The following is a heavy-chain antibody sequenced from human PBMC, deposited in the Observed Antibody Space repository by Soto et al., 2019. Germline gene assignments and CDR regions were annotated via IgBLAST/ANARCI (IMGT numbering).Heavy chain of an antibody. J-gene: IGHJ5*02. CDR1: GFSLSTSGMR. D-gene: IGHD6-13*01. CDR2: IDWDDDK. V-gene: IGHV2-70*04. Sequence: EPGPTLVNPTQTLTLTCTFSGFSLSTSGMRVSWIRQPPGKALEWLARIDWDDDKLYSTSLKTRLTISKDTSKNQVVLTMTNMDPVDTATYYFARSIVAAGNRWFDPWGQGTLVTVSS. CDR3: ARSIVAAGNRWFDP.